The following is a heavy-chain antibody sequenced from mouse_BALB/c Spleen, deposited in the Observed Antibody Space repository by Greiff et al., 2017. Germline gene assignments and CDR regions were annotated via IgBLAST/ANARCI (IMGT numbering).Heavy chain of an antibody. V-gene: IGHV5-12-2*01. CDR1: GFTFSSYT. CDR2: ISNGGGST. J-gene: IGHJ4*01. Sequence: EVKVVESGGGLVKPGGSLKLSCAASGFTFSSYTMSWVRQTPEKRLEWVAYISNGGGSTYYPDTVKGRFTISRDNAKNTLYLQMSSLKSEDTAMYSSARHDYYAMDYWGQGTSVTVSS. CDR3: ARHDYYAMDY.